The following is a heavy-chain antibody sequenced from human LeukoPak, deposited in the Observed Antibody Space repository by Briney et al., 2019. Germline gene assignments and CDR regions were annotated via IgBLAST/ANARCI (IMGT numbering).Heavy chain of an antibody. CDR2: IYTSGST. CDR1: GASLSNYY. CDR3: ARGSLAPDY. Sequence: SETPSLTCTVSGASLSNYYWSWIRQPAGKGLELIGRIYTSGSTNYNPSFKSRVTMSVDTYKNQFSLNLSSVTAADTAMYYCARGSLAPDYWGQGTLVTVSS. D-gene: IGHD2-15*01. V-gene: IGHV4-4*07. J-gene: IGHJ4*02.